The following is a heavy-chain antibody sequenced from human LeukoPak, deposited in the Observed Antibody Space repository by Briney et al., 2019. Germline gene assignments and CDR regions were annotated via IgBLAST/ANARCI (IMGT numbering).Heavy chain of an antibody. CDR3: ARDRPLDADDYYGFYYFDY. CDR1: GFTFTSSA. CDR2: IVVGSGNT. V-gene: IGHV1-58*01. D-gene: IGHD3-10*01. J-gene: IGHJ4*02. Sequence: ASVKVSCKASGFTFTSSAVQWVRQARGQRLEWIGWIVVGSGNTNHAQKFQGRVTMTRDTSISTAYMELSRLRSDDTAVYYCARDRPLDADDYYGFYYFDYWGQGTLVTVSS.